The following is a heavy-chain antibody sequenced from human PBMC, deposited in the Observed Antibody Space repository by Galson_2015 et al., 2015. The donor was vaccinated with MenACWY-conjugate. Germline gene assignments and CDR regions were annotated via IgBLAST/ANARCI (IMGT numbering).Heavy chain of an antibody. CDR1: GGSVSSGSYY. D-gene: IGHD1-7*01. CDR3: AREWRVRTGTGMGFGY. CDR2: IYYSGST. J-gene: IGHJ4*02. Sequence: SETLSLTCTVSGGSVSSGSYYWSWIRQPPGRGLEWIGYIYYSGSTNYDPSLKSRVTISVDTSKNQFSLKLSSVTAADTALYYCAREWRVRTGTGMGFGYWVQGTLVTVSS. V-gene: IGHV4-61*01.